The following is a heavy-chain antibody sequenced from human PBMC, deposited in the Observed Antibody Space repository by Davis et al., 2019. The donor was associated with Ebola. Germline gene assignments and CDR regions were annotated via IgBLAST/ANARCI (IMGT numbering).Heavy chain of an antibody. J-gene: IGHJ6*02. CDR1: GGSISSSNW. CDR2: IYHSGST. CDR3: ASVIYYYGSGSYYNEPDYYGMDV. V-gene: IGHV4-4*02. Sequence: PSETLSLTCAVSGGSISSSNWWSWVRQPPGKGLEWIGEIYHSGSTNYNPSLKSRVTISVDKSKNQFSLKLSSVTAADTAVYYCASVIYYYGSGSYYNEPDYYGMDVWGQGTTVTVSS. D-gene: IGHD3-10*01.